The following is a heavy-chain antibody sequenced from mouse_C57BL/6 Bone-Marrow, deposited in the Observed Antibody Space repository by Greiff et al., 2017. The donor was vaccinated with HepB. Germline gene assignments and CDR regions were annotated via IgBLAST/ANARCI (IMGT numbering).Heavy chain of an antibody. CDR3: ARGGRNPFDY. V-gene: IGHV5-6*01. D-gene: IGHD2-1*01. CDR2: ISSGGSYT. J-gene: IGHJ2*01. Sequence: EVNVVESGGDLVKPGGSLKLSCAASGFTFSSYGMSWVRQTPDKRLEWVATISSGGSYTYYPDSVKGRFTISRDNAKNALYLQMSSLKSEDTAMYYCARGGRNPFDYWGQGTTLTVSS. CDR1: GFTFSSYG.